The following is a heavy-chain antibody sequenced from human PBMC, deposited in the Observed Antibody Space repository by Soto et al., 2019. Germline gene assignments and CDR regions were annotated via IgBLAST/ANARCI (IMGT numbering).Heavy chain of an antibody. V-gene: IGHV5-10-1*01. J-gene: IGHJ6*02. D-gene: IGHD6-13*01. CDR3: ARRVAAGFYGMDV. Sequence: SQPISYERSVWNFSRYRICPVRQMTEKGLEWMGRIDTSDSYTNYSPSFQGHVTISADKSISTAYLQWSSLKASDTAIYYGARRVAAGFYGMDVWGQGTTVTVSS. CDR2: IDTSDSYT. CDR1: VWNFSRYR.